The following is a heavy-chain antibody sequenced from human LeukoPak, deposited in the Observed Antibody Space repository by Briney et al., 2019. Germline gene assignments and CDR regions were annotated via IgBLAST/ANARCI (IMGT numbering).Heavy chain of an antibody. J-gene: IGHJ4*02. CDR3: ARSSTTTTVTTLGLDY. Sequence: SETLSLTCTVSGGSISSSNYYWGWIRQPPGKGLEWIGSIYYSGSTDYNPSLKSRVTISVDTSKSHLSLRLNSVTAADTAVYYCARSSTTTTVTTLGLDYWGQGTLVTVSS. CDR2: IYYSGST. V-gene: IGHV4-39*02. CDR1: GGSISSSNYY. D-gene: IGHD4-17*01.